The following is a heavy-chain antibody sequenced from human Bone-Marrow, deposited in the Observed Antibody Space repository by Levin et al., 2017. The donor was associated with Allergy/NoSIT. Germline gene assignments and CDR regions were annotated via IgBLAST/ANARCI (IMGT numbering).Heavy chain of an antibody. CDR1: GFTFSSYG. Sequence: GGSLRLSCAASGFTFSSYGMHWVRQAPGKGLEWVAVISYDGSNKYYADSVKGRFTISRDNSKNTLYLQMNSLRAEDTAVYYCAKVRSGTMVRGVVDYWGQGTLVTVSS. D-gene: IGHD3-10*01. CDR2: ISYDGSNK. CDR3: AKVRSGTMVRGVVDY. V-gene: IGHV3-30*18. J-gene: IGHJ4*02.